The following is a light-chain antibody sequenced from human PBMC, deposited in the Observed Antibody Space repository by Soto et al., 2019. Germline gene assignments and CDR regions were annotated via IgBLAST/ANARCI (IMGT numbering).Light chain of an antibody. Sequence: DVVLNQTPLSLSVTPGQPASISCKSSQSLLYSDGKTYLSWYLQKPGQPPHLLIYEVSNRFSGVPERFSGSGSGTDFTLRISRVEAEDFGVYYCMQSVQLPLTFGGGTKVDIK. J-gene: IGKJ4*01. CDR1: QSLLYSDGKTY. V-gene: IGKV2D-29*01. CDR3: MQSVQLPLT. CDR2: EVS.